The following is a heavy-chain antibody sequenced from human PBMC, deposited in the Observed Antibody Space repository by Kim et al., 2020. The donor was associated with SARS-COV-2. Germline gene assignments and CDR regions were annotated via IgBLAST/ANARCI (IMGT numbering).Heavy chain of an antibody. CDR2: IYPGDSDT. V-gene: IGHV5-51*01. CDR1: GYSFTSYW. D-gene: IGHD5-18*01. Sequence: GESLKISCKGSGYSFTSYWIGWVRQMPGKGLEWMGIIYPGDSDTRYSPSFQGQVTISADKSISTAYLQWSSLKASDTAMYYCARRTRGYSYGLYYFDYWGQGTLVTVSS. J-gene: IGHJ4*02. CDR3: ARRTRGYSYGLYYFDY.